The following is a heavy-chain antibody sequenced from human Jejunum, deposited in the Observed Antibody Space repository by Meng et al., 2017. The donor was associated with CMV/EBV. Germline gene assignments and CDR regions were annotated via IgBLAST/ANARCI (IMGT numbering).Heavy chain of an antibody. J-gene: IGHJ5*02. D-gene: IGHD1-26*01. CDR3: AKSGGRGTYGWFDP. CDR1: GFTFSSYA. CDR2: IWYDGSNT. V-gene: IGHV3-30*18. Sequence: QVQLVESGGGVVQPGTCLRLSSAASGFTFSSYAMHWVRQAPGKGLEWVAIIWYDGSNTYYADSVKGRFTISRDNSKSTLYLQMNSLRAGDTAMYHCAKSGGRGTYGWFDPWGQGTLVTVS.